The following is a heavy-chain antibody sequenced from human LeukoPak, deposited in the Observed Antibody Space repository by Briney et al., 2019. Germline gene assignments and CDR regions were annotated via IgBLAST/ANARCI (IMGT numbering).Heavy chain of an antibody. CDR3: ARDRGRKQYYFDY. J-gene: IGHJ4*02. V-gene: IGHV3-69-1*01. D-gene: IGHD1-26*01. Sequence: PGRSLRLSCAASGFTFDDYAMNWVRQAPGKGLEWVSSISSSSYIYYADSVKGRFTISRDNAKNSLYLQMNSLRAEDTAVYYCARDRGRKQYYFDYWGQGTLVTVSS. CDR1: GFTFDDYA. CDR2: ISSSSYI.